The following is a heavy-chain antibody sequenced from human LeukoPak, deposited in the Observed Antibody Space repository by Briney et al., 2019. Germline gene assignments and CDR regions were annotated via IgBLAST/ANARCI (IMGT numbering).Heavy chain of an antibody. CDR3: ARDKNYFDTSNDNYYDVFDV. V-gene: IGHV3-7*01. CDR1: GFTLNTFW. D-gene: IGHD3-9*01. CDR2: IQEDGSLK. Sequence: GGSLRLSCAASGFTLNTFWMTWVRQAPGRGLEWVANIQEDGSLKYYVDSVKGRFTVSRDNARNSLYLQMNGLRAEDTAVYYCARDKNYFDTSNDNYYDVFDVWGQGTMVAVSS. J-gene: IGHJ3*01.